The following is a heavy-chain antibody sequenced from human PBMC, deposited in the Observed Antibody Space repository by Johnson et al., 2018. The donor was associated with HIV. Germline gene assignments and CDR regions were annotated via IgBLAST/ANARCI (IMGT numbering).Heavy chain of an antibody. D-gene: IGHD2-21*02. CDR3: GRGRGGYWSDAFDI. J-gene: IGHJ3*02. V-gene: IGHV3-30*04. CDR2: ISYDGSNT. CDR1: GFTFSSYA. Sequence: VQLVESGGGVVQSGRSLRLSCAASGFTFSSYALHWVRQAPGKGLEWVAVISYDGSNTYYADSVKGRFTIARDNSKNTLNLPMNSRRTEDTAVYYCGRGRGGYWSDAFDIGGQGTMVTVSS.